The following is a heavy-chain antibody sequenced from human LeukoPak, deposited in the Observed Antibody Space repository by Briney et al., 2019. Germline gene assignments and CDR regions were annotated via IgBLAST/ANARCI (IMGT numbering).Heavy chain of an antibody. J-gene: IGHJ4*02. CDR3: TRSDYGDY. CDR1: GFTFSNYG. V-gene: IGHV3-74*01. Sequence: PGGSLRLSCAASGFTFSNYGMNWVRQAPGKGLVWVSRISNDGRRTSYADSVKGRFTISRDNAKNTLYLQMNSLRAEDTAMYYCTRSDYGDYWGQGTLVTVSS. CDR2: ISNDGRRT.